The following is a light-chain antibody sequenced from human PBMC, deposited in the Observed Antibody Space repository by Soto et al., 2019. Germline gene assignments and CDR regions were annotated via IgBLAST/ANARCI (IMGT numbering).Light chain of an antibody. V-gene: IGKV3-15*01. CDR3: QQYNKWPLT. Sequence: IVMTQSPATLSVSPGERATLSCRASQSVSSNLAWYQQKPGQAPRLLIYGASNRATGIPARFSGSGSGTEFTLTISSLQSEDFAVYSCQQYNKWPLTFGGGTRVEIK. CDR1: QSVSSN. J-gene: IGKJ4*01. CDR2: GAS.